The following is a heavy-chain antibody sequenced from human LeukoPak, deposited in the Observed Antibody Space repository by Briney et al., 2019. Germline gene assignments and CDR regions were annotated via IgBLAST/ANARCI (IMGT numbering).Heavy chain of an antibody. J-gene: IGHJ4*02. Sequence: GGSLRLSCAVSGFMVSDYYMSWIRQAPGKGLEWVANIKQDGSEKYYVDSVKGRFTISRDNAKNSLYLQMNSLRAEDTAVYYCARDQEQWLGPALLWGQGTLVTVSS. CDR1: GFMVSDYY. D-gene: IGHD6-19*01. CDR2: IKQDGSEK. V-gene: IGHV3-7*01. CDR3: ARDQEQWLGPALL.